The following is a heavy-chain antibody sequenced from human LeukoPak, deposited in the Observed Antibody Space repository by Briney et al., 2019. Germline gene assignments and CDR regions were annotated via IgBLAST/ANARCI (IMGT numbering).Heavy chain of an antibody. CDR2: IGVKTNSYAA. Sequence: GGSLRLSCAASGFTFSVSDMHWVRQASGKGLEWVGRIGVKTNSYAAAYAAALQGRFTISRDDSKNTAYLQMNSLTTEDTAVYYCTTYSSGHYWGQGTLVTVSS. J-gene: IGHJ4*02. V-gene: IGHV3-73*01. CDR3: TTYSSGHY. D-gene: IGHD6-19*01. CDR1: GFTFSVSD.